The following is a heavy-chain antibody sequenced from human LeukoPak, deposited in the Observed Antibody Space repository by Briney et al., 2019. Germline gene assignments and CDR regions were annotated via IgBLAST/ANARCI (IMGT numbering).Heavy chain of an antibody. J-gene: IGHJ4*02. D-gene: IGHD3-10*01. CDR2: MNPNSGNT. V-gene: IGHV1-8*01. Sequence: ASVMVSCKASGYTFASYDINWVRQATGQGLEWMGWMNPNSGNTGYAQKFQGRVTMTRNTSIRTAYMELSSLRSEDTAVYYCARNVRDTGDFDYWGQGTLGTVSS. CDR3: ARNVRDTGDFDY. CDR1: GYTFASYD.